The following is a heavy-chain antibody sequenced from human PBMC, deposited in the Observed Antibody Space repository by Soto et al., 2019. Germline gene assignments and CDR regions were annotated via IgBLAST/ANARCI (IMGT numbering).Heavy chain of an antibody. CDR2: ISYDGSNK. Sequence: GGSLRLSCAASGFTFSSYAMHWVRQAPGKGLEWVAVISYDGSNKYYADSVKGRFTISRDNSKNTLYLQMNSLRAEDTAVYYCARDRAGLYGDYYYGMDVWGQGTTVTVSS. V-gene: IGHV3-30-3*01. J-gene: IGHJ6*02. D-gene: IGHD3-16*02. CDR1: GFTFSSYA. CDR3: ARDRAGLYGDYYYGMDV.